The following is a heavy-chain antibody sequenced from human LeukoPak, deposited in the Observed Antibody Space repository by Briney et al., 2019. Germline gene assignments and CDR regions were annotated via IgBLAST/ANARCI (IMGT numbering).Heavy chain of an antibody. CDR2: INPSGGST. J-gene: IGHJ6*03. Sequence: ASVKVSCKACGYTFTSYYMHWVRQPPGQGLEGMGIINPSGGSTSYAQKFQGRVTMTKDLSTSTVYMELSSLTSEDTAVYYCASSDYYYYYMDDWGKGSTVTVSS. CDR3: ASSDYYYYYMDD. CDR1: GYTFTSYY. V-gene: IGHV1-46*01.